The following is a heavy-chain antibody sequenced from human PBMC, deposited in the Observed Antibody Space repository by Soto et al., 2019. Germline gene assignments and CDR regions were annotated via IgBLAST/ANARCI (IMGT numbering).Heavy chain of an antibody. Sequence: SETLSLTCTVSGGSISSYYWSWIRQPPGKGLEWIGYIYYSGSTNYNPSLKSRVTISVDTSKNQFSLKLSSVTAADTAVYYCARRGRGYSQPNYYFDYWGQGTLVTVSS. CDR1: GGSISSYY. D-gene: IGHD5-18*01. CDR2: IYYSGST. CDR3: ARRGRGYSQPNYYFDY. J-gene: IGHJ4*02. V-gene: IGHV4-59*08.